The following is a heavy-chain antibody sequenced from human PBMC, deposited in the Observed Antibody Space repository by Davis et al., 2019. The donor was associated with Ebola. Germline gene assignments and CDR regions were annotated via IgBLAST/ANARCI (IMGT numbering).Heavy chain of an antibody. Sequence: MPSETLSLTCTVSGGSISSYYWSWIRQPPGKGLEWIGYIYYSGSTNYNPSLKSRVTISVDTSKNQFSLKLSSVTAADTAVYYCARRYYGQRYIDLWGRGTLVTVSS. CDR3: ARRYYGQRYIDL. J-gene: IGHJ2*01. V-gene: IGHV4-59*12. CDR2: IYYSGST. D-gene: IGHD4-17*01. CDR1: GGSISSYY.